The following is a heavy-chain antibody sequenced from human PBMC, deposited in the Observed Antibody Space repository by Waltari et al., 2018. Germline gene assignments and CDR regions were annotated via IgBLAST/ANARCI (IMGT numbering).Heavy chain of an antibody. CDR3: ARGYFDSLRSRDYAFDL. J-gene: IGHJ3*01. V-gene: IGHV3-53*02. D-gene: IGHD3-9*01. Sequence: EVQLVETGGSLIKHGGSLRLSCAASGFTVSSNYMSWVRQAPGKGLEWVYVIHSAGSQYLADSVKVVFTISRDNSKNTLYLQMHSLRAVYTAVYYCARGYFDSLRSRDYAFDLWVQGTMVTVSS. CDR1: GFTVSSNY. CDR2: IHSAGSQ.